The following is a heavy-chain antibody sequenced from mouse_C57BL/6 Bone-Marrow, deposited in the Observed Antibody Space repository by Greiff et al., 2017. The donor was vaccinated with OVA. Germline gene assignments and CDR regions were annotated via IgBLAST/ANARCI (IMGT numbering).Heavy chain of an antibody. Sequence: VQLQQPGAELVKPGASVKVSCKASGYTFTSYWMHWVKQRPGQGLEWIGRIHPSDSDTNYNQKFKGKATLTVDKSSSTAYMQLSSLTSEDSAVYYCASPYYYGSSYGFAYWGQGTLVTVSA. V-gene: IGHV1-74*01. D-gene: IGHD1-1*01. CDR1: GYTFTSYW. CDR3: ASPYYYGSSYGFAY. J-gene: IGHJ3*01. CDR2: IHPSDSDT.